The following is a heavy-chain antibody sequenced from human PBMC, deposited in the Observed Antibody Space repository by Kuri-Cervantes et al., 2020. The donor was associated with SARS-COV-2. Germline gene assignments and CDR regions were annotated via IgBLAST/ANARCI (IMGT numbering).Heavy chain of an antibody. D-gene: IGHD6-19*01. J-gene: IGHJ6*02. CDR1: GGTFSSYA. CDR3: ARAKAVAGAHYYYGMDV. CDR2: IVPILGTA. Sequence: SVKVSCKASGGTFSSYAISWVRQAPGQGLEWMGGIVPILGTANYAQKFQGRVTITADESTSTAYMELSSLRSEDTAVYYCARAKAVAGAHYYYGMDVWGQGTTVTVSS. V-gene: IGHV1-69*13.